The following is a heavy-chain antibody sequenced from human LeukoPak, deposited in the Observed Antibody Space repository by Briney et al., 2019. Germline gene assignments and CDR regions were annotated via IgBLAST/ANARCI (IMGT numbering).Heavy chain of an antibody. V-gene: IGHV3-23*01. Sequence: GGSLRLSCAASGFTFSSYAMSWVRQAPGKGLEWVSAISGSGGSTYYADSVKGRFTISRDNSKNTLYLQMNSLRAEDTAVYYCAKVGEVATTSSGWIDYWGQGTLVTVSS. CDR3: AKVGEVATTSSGWIDY. J-gene: IGHJ4*02. D-gene: IGHD6-19*01. CDR2: ISGSGGST. CDR1: GFTFSSYA.